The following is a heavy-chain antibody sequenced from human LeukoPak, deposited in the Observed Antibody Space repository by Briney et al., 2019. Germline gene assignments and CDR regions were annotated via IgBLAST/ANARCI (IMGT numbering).Heavy chain of an antibody. D-gene: IGHD1-26*01. CDR2: ISAYNGNT. V-gene: IGHV1-18*01. CDR1: GYTFTSYG. CDR3: ARDTVGATPSRLYWYFDL. Sequence: ASVKVSRKASGYTFTSYGISWVRQAPGQGLEWMGWISAYNGNTNYAQKLQGRVTMTTDTSTSTAYMELRSLRSDDTAVYYCARDTVGATPSRLYWYFDLWGRGTLVTVSS. J-gene: IGHJ2*01.